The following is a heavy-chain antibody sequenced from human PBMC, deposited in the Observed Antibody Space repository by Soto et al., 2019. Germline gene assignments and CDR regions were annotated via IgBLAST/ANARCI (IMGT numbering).Heavy chain of an antibody. Sequence: SETLSLTCTVSGGSISSSSYYWGWIRQPPGKGLEWIGSIYYSGSTYYNPSLKSRVTISVDTSKNQFSLKLSSVTAADTAVYYCARLTTDSSWAVDYWGQGTLVTVSS. CDR1: GGSISSSSYY. J-gene: IGHJ4*02. V-gene: IGHV4-39*01. CDR2: IYYSGST. CDR3: ARLTTDSSWAVDY. D-gene: IGHD6-13*01.